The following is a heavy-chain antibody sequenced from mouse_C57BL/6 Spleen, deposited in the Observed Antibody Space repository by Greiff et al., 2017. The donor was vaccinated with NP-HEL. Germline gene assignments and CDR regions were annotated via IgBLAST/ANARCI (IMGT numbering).Heavy chain of an antibody. CDR1: GYTFTSYW. D-gene: IGHD1-1*01. CDR2: INPSSGYT. J-gene: IGHJ3*01. V-gene: IGHV1-7*01. Sequence: VQLQQSGAELAKPGASVKLSCKASGYTFTSYWMHWVKQRPGQGLEWIGYINPSSGYTKYNQKFKDKATLTADKSSSTAYMQLSSLTYEDSAVYYCAKYYGSSPAGFAYWGQGTLVTVSA. CDR3: AKYYGSSPAGFAY.